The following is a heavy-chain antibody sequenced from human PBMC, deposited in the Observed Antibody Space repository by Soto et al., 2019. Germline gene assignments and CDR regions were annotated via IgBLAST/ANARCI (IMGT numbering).Heavy chain of an antibody. J-gene: IGHJ5*02. CDR1: GFTFSSYS. Sequence: PGGSLRLSCAASGFTFSSYSMNWVRQAPGKGLEWVSSISSSSSYIYYADSVKGRFTISRDNAKNSLYLQMNSLRAEDTAVYYCARENYYGSGSNWFDPWGQGTLVTVSS. D-gene: IGHD3-10*01. CDR2: ISSSSSYI. CDR3: ARENYYGSGSNWFDP. V-gene: IGHV3-21*01.